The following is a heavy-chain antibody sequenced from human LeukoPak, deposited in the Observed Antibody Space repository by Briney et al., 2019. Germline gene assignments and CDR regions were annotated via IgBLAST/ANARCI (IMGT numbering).Heavy chain of an antibody. CDR1: GFTLSLAW. CDR2: IKYDGSYT. D-gene: IGHD2-2*01. J-gene: IGHJ4*02. V-gene: IGHV3-74*01. CDR3: ARPILSGYQLPSY. Sequence: PGGSLRLSCATSGFTLSLAWMHWVRQAPGKGLEWVSRIKYDGSYTYYADSVKGPFTISRDNSKNTLFLQMNSLRAEDTAVYYCARPILSGYQLPSYWGQGTLVTVSS.